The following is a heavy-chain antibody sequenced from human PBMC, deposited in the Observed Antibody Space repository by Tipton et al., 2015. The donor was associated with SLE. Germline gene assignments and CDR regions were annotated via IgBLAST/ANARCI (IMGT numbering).Heavy chain of an antibody. D-gene: IGHD2-2*02. V-gene: IGHV4-59*01. CDR3: ARGEDCSSTSCYTLDP. Sequence: GLVKPSETLSLTCTVSGGSISSYYWSWIRQPPGKGLEWIGYIYYSGSTNYNPSLKSRVTISVDTSKNQFSLKLSSVTAADTAVYYCARGEDCSSTSCYTLDPWGQGTLVTVSS. CDR1: GGSISSYY. J-gene: IGHJ5*02. CDR2: IYYSGST.